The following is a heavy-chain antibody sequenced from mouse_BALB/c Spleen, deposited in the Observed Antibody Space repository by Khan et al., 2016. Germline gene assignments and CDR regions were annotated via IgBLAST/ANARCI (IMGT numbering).Heavy chain of an antibody. D-gene: IGHD2-10*02. CDR1: GYSITSGYS. CDR2: LHYSGST. CDR3: ARYGYYAIDY. V-gene: IGHV3-1*02. J-gene: IGHJ4*01. Sequence: EVQLQESGPDLVKPSQSLSLTCTVTGYSITSGYSWHWIRQFPGNKLEWMGYLHYSGSTNYNPSLKSQVSITRDTSKNQFFLQLNSVTAEDTATYYWARYGYYAIDYWGQGTSVTVPS.